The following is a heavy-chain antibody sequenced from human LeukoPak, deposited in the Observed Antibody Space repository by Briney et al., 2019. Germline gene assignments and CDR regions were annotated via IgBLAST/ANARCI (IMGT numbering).Heavy chain of an antibody. J-gene: IGHJ4*02. D-gene: IGHD1-26*01. Sequence: GRSLRLSCAASGFTFSSYAMHWVRQAPGKGLEWVAVISYDGSNKYYADSVKGRFTISRDNSKNTLYLQMNSLRAEDTAVYHCVRGSGAYYGYWGQGTLVTVTS. CDR2: ISYDGSNK. CDR3: VRGSGAYYGY. V-gene: IGHV3-30*07. CDR1: GFTFSSYA.